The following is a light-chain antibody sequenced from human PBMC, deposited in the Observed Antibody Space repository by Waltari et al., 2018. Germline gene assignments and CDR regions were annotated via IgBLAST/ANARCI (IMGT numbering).Light chain of an antibody. CDR3: QHYESLPVT. Sequence: EIVLQQSPGTLSLTPGDRATLSCRASQSISKYLAWYQQKPGQAPRLLIYHASSRAAGIPDRFSGSGSGTDFSLSISRLEPEDFAVYYCQHYESLPVTFGQGTKVEIK. CDR2: HAS. CDR1: QSISKY. V-gene: IGKV3-20*01. J-gene: IGKJ1*01.